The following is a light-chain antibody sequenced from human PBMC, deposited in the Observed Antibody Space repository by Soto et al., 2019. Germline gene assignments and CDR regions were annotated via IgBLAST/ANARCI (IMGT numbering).Light chain of an antibody. CDR2: EDK. CDR3: QSYDSSTVV. Sequence: NFMLTQPHSVSESPGKTVTISCTRSSGSIASNYVQWYQQRPGSAPTTVIYEDKQRPSGVPDRFSGSTDGSSNSASLTISGLQTEDEGDYYCQSYDSSTVVFGGGTNLTVL. J-gene: IGLJ2*01. CDR1: SGSIASNY. V-gene: IGLV6-57*04.